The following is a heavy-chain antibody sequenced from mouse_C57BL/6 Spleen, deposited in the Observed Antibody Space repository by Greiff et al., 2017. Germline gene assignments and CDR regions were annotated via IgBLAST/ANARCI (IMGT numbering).Heavy chain of an antibody. CDR3: ARRGVTAVVAHFDY. V-gene: IGHV1-74*01. D-gene: IGHD1-1*01. CDR2: IHPSDGDT. Sequence: VQLQQPGAELVKPGASVKVSCKASGYTFTSYWMHWVKQRPGQGLEWIGRIHPSDGDTNYNQKFKGKATLTVDKSSSTAYMQLSSLTSEDSAVYYCARRGVTAVVAHFDYWGQGTTLTVSS. CDR1: GYTFTSYW. J-gene: IGHJ2*01.